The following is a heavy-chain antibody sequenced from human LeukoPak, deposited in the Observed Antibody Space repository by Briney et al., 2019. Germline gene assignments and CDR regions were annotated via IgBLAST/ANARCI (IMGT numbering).Heavy chain of an antibody. CDR3: ARNMQFVQSLGGLDV. D-gene: IGHD2-8*01. CDR2: ISYHGTNK. V-gene: IGHV3-30-3*01. Sequence: GRSLRLSCAASGFTFSSYASHWVRQSPGKGLEWVAVISYHGTNKYYADSVKGRFTISRDNSGNTLFLQMNSLRPEDSALYYCARNMQFVQSLGGLDVWGQGTTVTVSS. J-gene: IGHJ6*01. CDR1: GFTFSSYA.